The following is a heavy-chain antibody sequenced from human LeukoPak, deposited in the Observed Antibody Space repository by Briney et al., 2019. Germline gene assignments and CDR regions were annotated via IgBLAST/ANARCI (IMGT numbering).Heavy chain of an antibody. J-gene: IGHJ6*04. CDR2: IKKDGSEK. V-gene: IGHV3-7*01. D-gene: IGHD3-22*01. CDR1: GFTFSSYW. Sequence: GGFLRLSCAASGFTFSSYWMSWVRQAPGKGLEWVANIKKDGSEKYYVDSVKGRFTISRDNAKTSLYLQMNSLRAEDTAVYYCARDLLITMIVTMDVWGKGTTVTVSS. CDR3: ARDLLITMIVTMDV.